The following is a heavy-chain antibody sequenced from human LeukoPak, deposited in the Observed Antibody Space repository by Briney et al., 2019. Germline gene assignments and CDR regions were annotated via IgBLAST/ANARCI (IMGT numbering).Heavy chain of an antibody. V-gene: IGHV3-21*01. CDR2: LSSSNTYI. D-gene: IGHD3-22*01. CDR1: GFTFSTYA. CDR3: ARENYHETSGLDY. Sequence: PGGSLRLSCAASGFTFSTYAMNWVRQAPGKGLEWVSSLSSSNTYIYYADSVKGRFTISRDNAKNSLYLQVNSLRAEDTAVYYCARENYHETSGLDYWGQGTLVTASS. J-gene: IGHJ4*02.